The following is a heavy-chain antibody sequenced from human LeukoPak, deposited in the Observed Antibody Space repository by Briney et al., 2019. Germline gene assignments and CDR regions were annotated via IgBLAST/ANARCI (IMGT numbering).Heavy chain of an antibody. Sequence: GGSLRLSCAASGFTFSSYAMSWVRQAPGKGLERVSAISGSGGSTYYADSVKGRFTISRDNSKNTLYLQMNSLRAEDTAVYYCAKRGAYDTYLYFQHWGQGTLVTVSP. V-gene: IGHV3-23*01. D-gene: IGHD3-22*01. CDR3: AKRGAYDTYLYFQH. CDR1: GFTFSSYA. J-gene: IGHJ1*01. CDR2: ISGSGGST.